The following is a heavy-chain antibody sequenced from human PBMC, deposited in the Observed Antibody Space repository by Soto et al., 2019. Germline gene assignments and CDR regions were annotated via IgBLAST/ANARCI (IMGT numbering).Heavy chain of an antibody. J-gene: IGHJ4*02. V-gene: IGHV4-4*07. D-gene: IGHD2-8*01. CDR3: ARGSMLIDY. Sequence: SETLSLTCTVPGASLTNYYWSWIRQPAGKGLEWIGRIFPSGINNHNPSLKSRVTMSVDTSKNQFSLNLSSVTAADTAVYYCARGSMLIDYWGQGTLVTVSS. CDR1: GASLTNYY. CDR2: IFPSGIN.